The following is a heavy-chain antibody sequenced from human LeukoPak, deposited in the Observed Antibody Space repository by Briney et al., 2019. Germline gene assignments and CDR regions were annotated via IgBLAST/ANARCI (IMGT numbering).Heavy chain of an antibody. CDR3: ARDLSYGYDDY. D-gene: IGHD5-18*01. CDR1: GFPFSCYA. J-gene: IGHJ4*02. Sequence: RSLSLSFAASGFPFSCYAMHWVRPAPGKGLGWVAVISYDGSNKYYADSVKGRFTISRDNSKNTLYLQMNSLRAEDTAVYYCARDLSYGYDDYWGQGTLVTVSS. V-gene: IGHV3-30*04. CDR2: ISYDGSNK.